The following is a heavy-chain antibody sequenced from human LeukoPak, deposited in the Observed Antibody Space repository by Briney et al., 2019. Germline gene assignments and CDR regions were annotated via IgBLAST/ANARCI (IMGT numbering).Heavy chain of an antibody. CDR1: GGSFSGYY. V-gene: IGHV4-34*01. CDR2: INHSGST. CDR3: ARRAYYYYMDV. Sequence: SETLSLTCAVYGGSFSGYYWSWIRQPPGKGLEWIGEINHSGSTNYNPSLKSRVTTSLDTSKNQFSLNLSSVTAADTAVYYCARRAYYYYMDVWGKGTTVTVSS. J-gene: IGHJ6*03.